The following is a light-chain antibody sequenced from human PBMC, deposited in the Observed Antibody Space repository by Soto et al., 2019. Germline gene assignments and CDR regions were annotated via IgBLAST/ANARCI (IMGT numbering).Light chain of an antibody. CDR2: APX. CDR1: QSICNY. CDR3: RQSYRTSPWT. V-gene: IGKV1-39*01. J-gene: IGKJ1*01. Sequence: INVTQSPSSLPASLGDRVTVPXRASQSICNYLNWYQQKPVXXTKLXXXAPXSLRSGVPSRFSGSGSGKDFTLTISSLQPEDFSSYYCRQSYRTSPWTFGQGTKVDIK.